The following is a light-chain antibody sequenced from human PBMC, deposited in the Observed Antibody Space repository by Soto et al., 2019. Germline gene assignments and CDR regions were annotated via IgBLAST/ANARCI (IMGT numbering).Light chain of an antibody. V-gene: IGLV1-40*01. CDR2: GNS. CDR3: QSYDSSLSGSYV. CDR1: SSNIGAGYD. Sequence: QSALTQPPSVSGAPGQSVTISCTGGSSNIGAGYDVHWYRQLPGTAPKLLIYGNSNRPSGVPDRFSGSNSGTSASLAINGLQAEDEADYYCQSYDSSLSGSYVFGTGTKLTVL. J-gene: IGLJ1*01.